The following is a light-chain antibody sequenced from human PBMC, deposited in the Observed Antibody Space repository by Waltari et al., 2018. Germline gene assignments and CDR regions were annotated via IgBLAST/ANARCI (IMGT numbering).Light chain of an antibody. CDR1: SSASGDYNL. CDR2: EVS. V-gene: IGLV2-23*02. Sequence: QSALTQPASVSASPGQSITISCHGTSSASGDYNLVSWYQQHPAKAPKLLIFEVSKRPTGVSNRFSASKSGNTASMTISGLQAEDEATYHCCSYAGTNTWVFGGGTKVTVL. CDR3: CSYAGTNTWV. J-gene: IGLJ2*01.